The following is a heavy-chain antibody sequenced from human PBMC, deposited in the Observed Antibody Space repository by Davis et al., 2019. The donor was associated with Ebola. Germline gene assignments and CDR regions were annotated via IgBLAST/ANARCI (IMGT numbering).Heavy chain of an antibody. Sequence: SETLSLTCTVSGGSISISSYYWSWIRQHPGKGLEWIGYIYYSGSTYYNPSLKSRVTISVDTSKNQFSLKLSSVTAADTAVYYCARGYGDILLYGMDVWGQGTTVTVSS. CDR1: GGSISISSYY. V-gene: IGHV4-31*03. J-gene: IGHJ6*02. CDR3: ARGYGDILLYGMDV. CDR2: IYYSGST. D-gene: IGHD4-17*01.